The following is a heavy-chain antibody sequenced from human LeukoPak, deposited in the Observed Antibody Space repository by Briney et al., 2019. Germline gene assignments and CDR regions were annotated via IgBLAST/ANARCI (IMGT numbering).Heavy chain of an antibody. Sequence: SEALSLTCVVSGGSFSGYYWSWIRQPPGKGLEWVGEINHSGCTNYTPPLKSRVTISVDTSKNPFSLKLSSVTAADAAVYYWARGGSGWYYPVDYWGQGALVTVSS. CDR3: ARGGSGWYYPVDY. D-gene: IGHD6-19*01. J-gene: IGHJ4*02. CDR1: GGSFSGYY. CDR2: INHSGCT. V-gene: IGHV4-34*01.